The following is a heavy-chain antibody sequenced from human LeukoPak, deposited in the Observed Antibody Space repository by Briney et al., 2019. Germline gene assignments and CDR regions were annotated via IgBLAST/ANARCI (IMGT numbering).Heavy chain of an antibody. CDR2: MYYSGKT. CDR3: ATGYGDYDY. D-gene: IGHD4-17*01. Sequence: SETLSLTCTVSGGSISSHYWSWIRQPPGQGLEWIGYMYYSGKTNYNPSLKSRVTISVDTSKNQFSLKLSSVTAADTAVYYCATGYGDYDYWGQGTLVTVSS. V-gene: IGHV4-59*11. J-gene: IGHJ4*02. CDR1: GGSISSHY.